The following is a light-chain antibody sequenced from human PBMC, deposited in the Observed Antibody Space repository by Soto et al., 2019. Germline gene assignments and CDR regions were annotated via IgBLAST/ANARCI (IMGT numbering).Light chain of an antibody. CDR2: GNT. Sequence: QSVLTQPPSVSGAPGQSVTISCTGSTSNIGAGYDVHWYQQLPGTAPKLLIYGNTNRPSGVPDRFSGSKSGTSASLANTGLQAEDEADYYCQSYDSSLGGSGVFGTGTKLTVL. CDR3: QSYDSSLGGSGV. CDR1: TSNIGAGYD. V-gene: IGLV1-40*01. J-gene: IGLJ1*01.